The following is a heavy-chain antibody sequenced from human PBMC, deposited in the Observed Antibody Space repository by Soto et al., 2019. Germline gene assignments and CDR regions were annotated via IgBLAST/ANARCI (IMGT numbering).Heavy chain of an antibody. Sequence: SETLSLTCTVSGGSISSYYWSWIRQPPGKGLEWIGYIYYSGSTNYNPSLKSRVTISVDTSKNQFSLKLSSVTAADTAVYYCARSHLSGWFDPWSQGTLVTVSS. CDR2: IYYSGST. J-gene: IGHJ5*02. V-gene: IGHV4-59*01. D-gene: IGHD3-10*01. CDR3: ARSHLSGWFDP. CDR1: GGSISSYY.